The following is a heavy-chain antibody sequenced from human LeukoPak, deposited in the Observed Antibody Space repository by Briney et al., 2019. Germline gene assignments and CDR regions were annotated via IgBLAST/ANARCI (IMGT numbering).Heavy chain of an antibody. J-gene: IGHJ4*02. CDR1: GYTFTSYG. D-gene: IGHD2-2*01. CDR3: AGDIPSFRSPEDGTFDY. Sequence: ASVKVSCKASGYTFTSYGISWVRQAPGQGLEWMGWISAYNGNTNYAQKLQGRVTMTTDTSTSTAYMELRSLRSDDTAVYYCAGDIPSFRSPEDGTFDYWGQGTLVTVSS. V-gene: IGHV1-18*01. CDR2: ISAYNGNT.